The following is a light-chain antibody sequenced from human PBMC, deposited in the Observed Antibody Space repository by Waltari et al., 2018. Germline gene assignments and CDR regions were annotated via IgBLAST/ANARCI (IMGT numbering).Light chain of an antibody. Sequence: QSVLTQPPSASGAPGQRVTISCSGGSSKIGSNTVNWYQQLPGTAPKLLVHSHNQRPSGVPDRFSGSQSGTSASLAISGLQSEDETDYYCAAWDDSLNGPVFGGGTKLTVL. CDR2: SHN. CDR3: AAWDDSLNGPV. J-gene: IGLJ3*02. CDR1: SSKIGSNT. V-gene: IGLV1-44*01.